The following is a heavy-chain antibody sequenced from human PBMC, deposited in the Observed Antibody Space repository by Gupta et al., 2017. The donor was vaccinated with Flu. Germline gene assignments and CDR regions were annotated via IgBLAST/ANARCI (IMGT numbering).Heavy chain of an antibody. V-gene: IGHV3-7*01. J-gene: IGHJ4*02. Sequence: EVQLVESGGGLVHPGGSLRLSCAASGFSFSDTWMNWVRQAPGKGLGWVANINQDGSTKNYVDSLKGRFTVSRDNAKNSLYLQMDSLRAEDTAVYFCARNRGWEQFDYWGQGTLVTVSS. D-gene: IGHD5-24*01. CDR3: ARNRGWEQFDY. CDR2: INQDGSTK. CDR1: GFSFSDTW.